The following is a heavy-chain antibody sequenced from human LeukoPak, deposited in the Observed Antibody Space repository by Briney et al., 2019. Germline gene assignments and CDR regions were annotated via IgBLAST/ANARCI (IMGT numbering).Heavy chain of an antibody. J-gene: IGHJ6*02. CDR2: ISAYNGNT. CDR1: GYTFTSYG. D-gene: IGHD6-19*01. Sequence: GASVKVSCKASGYTFTSYGISWVRQAPGQGLEWMGRISAYNGNTNYAQKLQGRVTMTTDTSTSTAYMELRSLRSDDTAVHYCARSYSSGWYYYYGMDVWGQGTTVTVSS. CDR3: ARSYSSGWYYYYGMDV. V-gene: IGHV1-18*01.